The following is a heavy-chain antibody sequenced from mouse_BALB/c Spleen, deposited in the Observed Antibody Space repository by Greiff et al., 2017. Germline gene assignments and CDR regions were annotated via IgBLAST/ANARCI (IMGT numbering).Heavy chain of an antibody. Sequence: VMLVESGPELVKPGASVKISCKASGYAFSSSWMNWVKQRPGQGLEWIGRIYPGDGDTNYNGKFKGKATLTADKSSSTAYMQLSSLTSVDSAVYFCARYYGYYFDYWGQGTTLTVSS. CDR3: ARYYGYYFDY. J-gene: IGHJ2*01. D-gene: IGHD1-2*01. CDR1: GYAFSSSW. CDR2: IYPGDGDT. V-gene: IGHV1-82*01.